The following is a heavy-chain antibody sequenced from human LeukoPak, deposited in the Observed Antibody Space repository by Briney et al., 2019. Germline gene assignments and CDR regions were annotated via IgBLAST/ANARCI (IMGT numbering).Heavy chain of an antibody. V-gene: IGHV1-69*06. CDR1: GGTFSSYA. Sequence: SVKVSCKASGGTFSSYAISWVRQAPGQGLEWMGGIIPIFGTANYAQKFQGRVTITADKSTSTAYMELSSLRSEDTAVYYCARDKDGSRYRLFDYWGQGTLVTVSS. CDR3: ARDKDGSRYRLFDY. D-gene: IGHD6-13*01. CDR2: IIPIFGTA. J-gene: IGHJ4*02.